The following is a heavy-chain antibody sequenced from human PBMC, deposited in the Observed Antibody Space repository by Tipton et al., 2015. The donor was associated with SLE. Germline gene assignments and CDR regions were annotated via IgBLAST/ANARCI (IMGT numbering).Heavy chain of an antibody. D-gene: IGHD3-22*01. CDR1: GYSISSGYY. J-gene: IGHJ4*02. CDR2: IYHSGST. Sequence: GLVKPSETLSLTCTVSGYSISSGYYWGWIRQPPGKGLEGIGSIYHSGSTYYNPSFTGRVSISVDTSKNQFSLNLSSLTAADTAVYYCARGPLAHYYQSSGPIDSWGQGTLVTVSS. V-gene: IGHV4-38-2*02. CDR3: ARGPLAHYYQSSGPIDS.